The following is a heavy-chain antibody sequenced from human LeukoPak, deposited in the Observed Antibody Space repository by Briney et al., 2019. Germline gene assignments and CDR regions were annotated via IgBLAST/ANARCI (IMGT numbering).Heavy chain of an antibody. CDR2: IYTSGST. J-gene: IGHJ6*02. CDR3: ARNLGYCSSTSCLNYYYYGMDV. CDR1: GGSISSYY. D-gene: IGHD2-2*01. Sequence: PSETLSLTCTVSGGSISSYYRSWIRQPAGKGLEWIGRIYTSGSTNYNPSLKSRVTMSVDTSKNQFSLKLSSVTAADTAVYYCARNLGYCSSTSCLNYYYYGMDVWGQGTTVTVSS. V-gene: IGHV4-4*07.